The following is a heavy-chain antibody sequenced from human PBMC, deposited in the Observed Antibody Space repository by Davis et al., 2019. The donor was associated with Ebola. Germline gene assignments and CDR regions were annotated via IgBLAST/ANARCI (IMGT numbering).Heavy chain of an antibody. D-gene: IGHD3-16*01. J-gene: IGHJ4*02. CDR1: GYTFTGYY. CDR3: ARGVW. CDR2: IIPIFGTA. Sequence: SVKVSCKASGYTFTGYYMHWVRQAPGQGLEWMGGIIPIFGTANYAQKFQGRVTITADESTSTAYMELSSLRSEDTAVYYCARGVWWGQGTLVTVSS. V-gene: IGHV1-69*13.